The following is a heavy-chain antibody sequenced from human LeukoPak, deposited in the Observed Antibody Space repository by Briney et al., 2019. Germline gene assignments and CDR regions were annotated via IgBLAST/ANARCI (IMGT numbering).Heavy chain of an antibody. CDR1: GGTFSSYA. V-gene: IGHV1-69*05. CDR3: ARDLWDDYGDNWFDP. CDR2: IIPIFGTA. D-gene: IGHD4-17*01. Sequence: SVKVSCKASGGTFSSYAISWVRQAPGQGLEWMGRIIPIFGTANYAQKFQGRVTITTDESTSTAYMELSSLRSEDTAVYYRARDLWDDYGDNWFDPWGQGTLVTVSS. J-gene: IGHJ5*02.